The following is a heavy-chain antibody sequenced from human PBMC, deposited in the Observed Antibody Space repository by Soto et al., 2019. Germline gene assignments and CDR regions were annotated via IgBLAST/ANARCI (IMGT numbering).Heavy chain of an antibody. D-gene: IGHD1-26*01. Sequence: SVKVSCKASGYTFTSYDINWVRQATGQGLEWMGWMNPNSGNSGYAQKFQGRVTMTRNTSISTAYMELSSLRSEDTAVYYCARCDLSYSYYYYYGMDVWGQGTTVTVSS. CDR3: ARCDLSYSYYYYYGMDV. CDR2: MNPNSGNS. CDR1: GYTFTSYD. J-gene: IGHJ6*02. V-gene: IGHV1-8*01.